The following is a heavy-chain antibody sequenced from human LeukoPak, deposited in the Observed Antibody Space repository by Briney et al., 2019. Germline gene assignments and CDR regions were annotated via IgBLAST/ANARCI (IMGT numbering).Heavy chain of an antibody. CDR3: AGASFSGSLDHFDY. V-gene: IGHV3-20*04. CDR2: IYWNGGST. Sequence: GGSLRLSCAASGFTFDDYGTSWVRQAPGKGLEWVSGIYWNGGSTGYADSVKGRFTISRDNAKNSLYLQMNSLRAEDTAFYYCAGASFSGSLDHFDYWGQGTLVTVSS. J-gene: IGHJ4*02. CDR1: GFTFDDYG. D-gene: IGHD1-26*01.